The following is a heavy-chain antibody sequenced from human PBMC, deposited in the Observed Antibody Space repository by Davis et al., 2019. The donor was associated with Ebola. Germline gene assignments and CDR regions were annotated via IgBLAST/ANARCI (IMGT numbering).Heavy chain of an antibody. Sequence: AASVKVSCKASGYTFTDYYIHWVRQAPGQGLEWMGRINPTGGSTGYAQRFQGRVTVTRDKSTSTVYMELRSLRSEDTAVYFCTRVFGATAGGLLGYYGMDVWGQGTTVTVSS. CDR1: GYTFTDYY. V-gene: IGHV1-46*03. D-gene: IGHD6-13*01. CDR3: TRVFGATAGGLLGYYGMDV. J-gene: IGHJ6*02. CDR2: INPTGGST.